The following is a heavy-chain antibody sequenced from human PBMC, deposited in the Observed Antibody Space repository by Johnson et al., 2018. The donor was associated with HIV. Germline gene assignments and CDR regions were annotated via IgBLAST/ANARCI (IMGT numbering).Heavy chain of an antibody. CDR2: ISYDGSNK. J-gene: IGHJ3*02. Sequence: HVQLVESGGGVVQPGRSLRLSCAASGFTFSSYAMHWVRQAPGKGLEWVAVISYDGSNKYYADSVKVRFTISRDNSKNTLYLQMNSLRAEDTAVYYCARAGPVVWKAFDIWGQGTMVTVSS. CDR3: ARAGPVVWKAFDI. CDR1: GFTFSSYA. D-gene: IGHD1-1*01. V-gene: IGHV3-30*04.